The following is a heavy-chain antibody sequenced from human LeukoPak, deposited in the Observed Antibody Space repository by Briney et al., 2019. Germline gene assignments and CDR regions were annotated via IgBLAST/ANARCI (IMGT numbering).Heavy chain of an antibody. V-gene: IGHV3-13*01. CDR1: GFTFSLYD. J-gene: IGHJ3*01. D-gene: IGHD3-16*01. Sequence: GGSLRLSCAASGFTFSLYDMHWVRQATGKSLEWVSGIGNEGSTFYPGSLKGRFTISGDNAKNSLYLQMNSLSAEDTAVYYCIRDLGLSHAYGAFDVWGQGALVTVSS. CDR3: IRDLGLSHAYGAFDV. CDR2: IGNEGST.